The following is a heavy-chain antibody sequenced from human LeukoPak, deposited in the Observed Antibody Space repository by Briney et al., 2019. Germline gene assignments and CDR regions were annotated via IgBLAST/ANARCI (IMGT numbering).Heavy chain of an antibody. J-gene: IGHJ5*02. CDR2: IFPSGDEI. CDR1: GFTFSNAW. Sequence: GGSLRLSCAASGFTFSNAWMSWVRQPPGKGLEWVSSIFPSGDEIHYADSVRGRFTIFRDNSKSTLSLQMNSLRAEDTAIYYCATYRQVLLPFEAWGQGTLVTVSS. V-gene: IGHV3-23*01. CDR3: ATYRQVLLPFEA. D-gene: IGHD2-8*02.